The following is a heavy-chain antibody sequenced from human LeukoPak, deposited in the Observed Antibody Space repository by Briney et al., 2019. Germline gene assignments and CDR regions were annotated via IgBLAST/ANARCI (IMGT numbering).Heavy chain of an antibody. CDR1: GGSISSYY. CDR2: IYTSGST. CDR3: ARDVGASGYDYDDAFDI. Sequence: SETLSLTCTVSGGSISSYYWSWIRQPAGKGLEWIGRIYTSGSTNYNPSLKSRVTMSVDTSKNQFSLKLNSVTAADTAVYYCARDVGASGYDYDDAFDIWGQGTMVTVSS. J-gene: IGHJ3*02. V-gene: IGHV4-4*07. D-gene: IGHD5-12*01.